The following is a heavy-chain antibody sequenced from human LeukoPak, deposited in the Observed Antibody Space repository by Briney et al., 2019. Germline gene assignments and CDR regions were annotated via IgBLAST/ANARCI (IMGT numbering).Heavy chain of an antibody. V-gene: IGHV3-53*01. CDR3: AKAGGLGFNLYYFDY. D-gene: IGHD2-8*02. J-gene: IGHJ4*02. Sequence: GGSLRLSCAASGFNVSSNYMSWVRQAPGKGLEWVSAIYSSGDKYYADSVKGRFTISRDNSKNTLYLQKNSLRPEDTALYYCAKAGGLGFNLYYFDYWGQGTLATVSS. CDR2: IYSSGDK. CDR1: GFNVSSNY.